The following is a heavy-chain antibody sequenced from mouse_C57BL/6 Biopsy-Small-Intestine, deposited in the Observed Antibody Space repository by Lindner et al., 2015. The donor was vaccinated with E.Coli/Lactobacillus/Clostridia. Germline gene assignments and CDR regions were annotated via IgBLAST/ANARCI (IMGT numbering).Heavy chain of an antibody. CDR1: GYTFTDYN. CDR3: AKEGNYYFDY. V-gene: IGHV1-34*02. CDR2: IYPNNGGT. Sequence: VQLQESGPELVKPGASVKISCKTSGYTFTDYNIDWVKQSHGKSLEWIGYIYPNNGGTGYNQKFKSKATLTVDKSSSTAYMELHSLTSEGSAVYYCAKEGNYYFDYWGQGTTLTVSS. J-gene: IGHJ2*01. D-gene: IGHD2-1*01.